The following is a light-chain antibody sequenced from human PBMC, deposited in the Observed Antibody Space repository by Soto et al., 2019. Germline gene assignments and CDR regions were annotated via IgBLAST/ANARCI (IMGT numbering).Light chain of an antibody. CDR3: AAWDDSLSGYV. J-gene: IGLJ1*01. Sequence: QLVLTQPPSASGTPGQRVTISCSGSSSNIGSNYVYWYQQLPGTAPKLLIYRNNQRPSGVPDRFSGSKSGTSASLAISGPRSEDEADYYCAAWDDSLSGYVFGTGTKVTVL. CDR2: RNN. V-gene: IGLV1-47*01. CDR1: SSNIGSNY.